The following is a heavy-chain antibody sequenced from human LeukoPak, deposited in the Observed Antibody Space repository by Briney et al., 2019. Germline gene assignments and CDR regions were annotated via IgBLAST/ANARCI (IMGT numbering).Heavy chain of an antibody. CDR2: IKRDGSST. V-gene: IGHV3-74*01. CDR1: GFTFSNSW. J-gene: IGHJ4*02. CDR3: ARESPEGAAFDY. D-gene: IGHD1-26*01. Sequence: GGSLRLSCAASGFTFSNSWMHWVRQVPGKGLVWVSRIKRDGSSTNYADSVKGRFTISRDNAKNTLYLQMNSLRAEDTAVYYCARESPEGAAFDYWGQGTLVTVSS.